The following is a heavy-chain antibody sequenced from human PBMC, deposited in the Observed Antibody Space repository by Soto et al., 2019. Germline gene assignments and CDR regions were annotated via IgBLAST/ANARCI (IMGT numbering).Heavy chain of an antibody. CDR1: GYTFTSYY. CDR2: INPSGGST. Sequence: ASVKVSCRASGYTFTSYYRHGVRQAPGRGLEWMGIINPSGGSTSYAQKFQGRVTMTRDTSTSTVYMELSSLRSEDTAVYYCAIKLRKGSSTSCNQPYYYYGMDVWGQGTTV. D-gene: IGHD2-2*01. J-gene: IGHJ6*02. CDR3: AIKLRKGSSTSCNQPYYYYGMDV. V-gene: IGHV1-46*01.